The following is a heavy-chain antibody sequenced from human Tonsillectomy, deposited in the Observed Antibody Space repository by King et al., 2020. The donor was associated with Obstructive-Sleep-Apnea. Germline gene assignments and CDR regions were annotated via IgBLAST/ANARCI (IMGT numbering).Heavy chain of an antibody. CDR1: GYSFTNYW. Sequence: VQLVQSGAEVKKPGESLRISCKGSGYSFTNYWISWVRQMPGKGLEWMGRIDPTDSYTNYSPSFQGHVTISADKSISTAYLQWSSLKASDTAMYYCARLDLDYSGHYYDPAVYDFDYWGQGTLVTVSS. CDR3: ARLDLDYSGHYYDPAVYDFDY. V-gene: IGHV5-10-1*01. J-gene: IGHJ4*02. D-gene: IGHD3-22*01. CDR2: IDPTDSYT.